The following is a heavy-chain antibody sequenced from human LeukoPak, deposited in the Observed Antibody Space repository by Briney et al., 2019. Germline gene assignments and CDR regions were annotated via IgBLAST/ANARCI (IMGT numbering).Heavy chain of an antibody. J-gene: IGHJ4*01. CDR1: GFNFSEHA. D-gene: IGHD3-22*01. CDR3: SSQPHYYDSRDYLDL. Sequence: AGRSLRLSCTTSGFNFSEHALSWVRQAPGRGLEWVGFIRSKEYDGTTEYAASVKGRFFMSRDDSKSIAFLQMNNLKIEDTAVYYCSSQPHYYDSRDYLDLWGRGTLVTVSS. V-gene: IGHV3-49*04. CDR2: IRSKEYDGTT.